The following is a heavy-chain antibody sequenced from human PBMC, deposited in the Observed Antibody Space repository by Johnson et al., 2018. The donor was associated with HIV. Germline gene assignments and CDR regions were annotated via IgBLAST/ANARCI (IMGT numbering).Heavy chain of an antibody. V-gene: IGHV3-74*02. CDR1: GFTFSSYW. CDR3: ARVQLLADDVFNI. J-gene: IGHJ3*02. D-gene: IGHD3-10*01. CDR2: INSDGSST. Sequence: MLLVESGGGLVQPGGSLRLSCAASGFTFSSYWMHWVRQAPGKGLVWVSRINSDGSSTSYADSVKGRFTISRDNAKNTLYLQMDSLGAEDTAVYYCARVQLLADDVFNIWGQGTMVTVSS.